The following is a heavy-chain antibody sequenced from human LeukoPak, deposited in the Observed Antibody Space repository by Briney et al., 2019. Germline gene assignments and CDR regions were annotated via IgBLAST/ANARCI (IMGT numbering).Heavy chain of an antibody. D-gene: IGHD3-22*01. CDR2: ISGSGGST. Sequence: GGPLRLSCAASGFTFSSYAMSWVRQAPGKGLEWVSAISGSGGSTYYADSVKGRFTISRDNSKNTLYLQMNSLRAEDTAVYYCAKTQPKNYYDSSGYHFDYWGQGTLVTVSS. J-gene: IGHJ4*02. V-gene: IGHV3-23*01. CDR3: AKTQPKNYYDSSGYHFDY. CDR1: GFTFSSYA.